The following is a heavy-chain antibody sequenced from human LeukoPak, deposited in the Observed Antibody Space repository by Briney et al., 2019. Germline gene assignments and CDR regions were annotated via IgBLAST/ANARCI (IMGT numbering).Heavy chain of an antibody. J-gene: IGHJ4*02. CDR2: TYPGDSDT. CDR1: GYSFTSYW. V-gene: IGHV5-51*01. Sequence: GESLKISCKGSGYSFTSYWIGWVRQMPGKGLEWMGITYPGDSDTRYSPSFQGQVTISADKSINTAYLQWSSLKASDTAMYYCARLRSLYRSLSGHFDYWGQGTLVAVSS. D-gene: IGHD6-6*01. CDR3: ARLRSLYRSLSGHFDY.